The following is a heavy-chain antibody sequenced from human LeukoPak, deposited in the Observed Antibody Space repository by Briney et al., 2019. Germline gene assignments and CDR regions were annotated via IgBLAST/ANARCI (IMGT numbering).Heavy chain of an antibody. V-gene: IGHV4-59*08. J-gene: IGHJ4*02. CDR2: IYYSGSGST. D-gene: IGHD4-23*01. CDR1: GGSISSYY. Sequence: SETLSLTCTVSGGSISSYYWSWIRQPPGKGLKWIGYIYYSGSGSTNYNPSLKSRVTISVDTSKNQFSLKLSSVTAADTAVYYCARRGGHGGSFDYWGQGTLVTVSS. CDR3: ARRGGHGGSFDY.